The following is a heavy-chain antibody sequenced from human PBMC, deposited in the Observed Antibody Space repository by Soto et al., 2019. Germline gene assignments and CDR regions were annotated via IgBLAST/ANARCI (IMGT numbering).Heavy chain of an antibody. J-gene: IGHJ5*02. CDR1: GGSISNYY. Sequence: PSETLSLTCTVSGGSISNYYWTWDRQPPGKGLEWIGYVYYSGSTNYNPSLESRVTISIDASKNQFSLKMKSVTAADTAVYYCVRDYLLTGFDPWGQGALVTVSS. D-gene: IGHD3-9*01. V-gene: IGHV4-59*01. CDR3: VRDYLLTGFDP. CDR2: VYYSGST.